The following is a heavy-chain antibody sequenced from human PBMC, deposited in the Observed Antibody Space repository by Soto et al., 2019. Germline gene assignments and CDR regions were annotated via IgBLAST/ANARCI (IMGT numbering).Heavy chain of an antibody. CDR3: ARVYDSSGYYYERYFDY. V-gene: IGHV1-69*13. Sequence: SVKVSCKASGGTFSSYAISWVRQAPGQGLEWMGGIIPIFGTANYAQKFQGRVTITADESTSTAYMELSSLRSEDTAVYYCARVYDSSGYYYERYFDYWGQGXLVTVYS. J-gene: IGHJ4*02. CDR2: IIPIFGTA. CDR1: GGTFSSYA. D-gene: IGHD3-22*01.